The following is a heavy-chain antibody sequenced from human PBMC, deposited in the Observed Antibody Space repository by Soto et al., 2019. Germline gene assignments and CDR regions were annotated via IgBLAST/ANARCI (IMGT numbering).Heavy chain of an antibody. V-gene: IGHV3-30-3*01. CDR1: GFTFSSYA. J-gene: IGHJ5*02. CDR3: ARDWSGYSSRRFDP. Sequence: QVQLVESGGGVVQPGRSLRLSCAASGFTFSSYAMHWVRQAPGKGLEWVAVISYDGSNKYYADSVKGRFTISRDNSKNTLYLQMNSLRAEDTAGYYCARDWSGYSSRRFDPWGQGTLVTVSS. D-gene: IGHD6-13*01. CDR2: ISYDGSNK.